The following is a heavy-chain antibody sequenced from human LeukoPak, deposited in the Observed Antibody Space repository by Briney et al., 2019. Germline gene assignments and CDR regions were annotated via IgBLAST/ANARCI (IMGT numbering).Heavy chain of an antibody. CDR2: IYYNGST. CDR1: GRPPSSYL. CDR3: ARRAYSSGYYFFDY. D-gene: IGHD3-22*01. Sequence: PSEPLSLPCTVSGRPPSSYLWNWIRQPPGKGPEWNGYIYYNGSTNYNPSLKSRVTISIDTSKNQFSLKLSSVTAADTAVYYCARRAYSSGYYFFDYWGQGTLVTVSS. J-gene: IGHJ4*02. V-gene: IGHV4-59*01.